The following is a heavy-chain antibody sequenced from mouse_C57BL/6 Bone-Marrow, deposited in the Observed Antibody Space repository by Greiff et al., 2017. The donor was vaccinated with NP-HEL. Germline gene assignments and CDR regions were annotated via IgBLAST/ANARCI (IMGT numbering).Heavy chain of an antibody. CDR2: IYPGGGYT. CDR3: ARRGVYYGNYGWYFDV. CDR1: GYTFTNYW. J-gene: IGHJ1*03. Sequence: QVQLKQSGAELVRPGTSVKMSCKASGYTFTNYWIGWAKQRPGHGLEWIGDIYPGGGYTNYNEKFKGKATLTADKSSSTAYMQFSSLTSEDSAIYYGARRGVYYGNYGWYFDVWGTGTTVTVSS. D-gene: IGHD2-1*01. V-gene: IGHV1-63*01.